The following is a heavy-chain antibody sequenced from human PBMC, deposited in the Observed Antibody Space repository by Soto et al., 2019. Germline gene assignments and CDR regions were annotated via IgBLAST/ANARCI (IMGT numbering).Heavy chain of an antibody. J-gene: IGHJ4*02. D-gene: IGHD2-21*02. V-gene: IGHV5-51*01. CDR3: ARQEGDDRHIDS. Sequence: GESLKIACQGSGHSFPNSWSSWVRQAPGKGLEWMGFIFLADSDTKYSPSFQGQVTISADRSINTAYLQWTSLKASDSAIYYCARQEGDDRHIDSWGQGTLVTVSS. CDR1: GHSFPNSW. CDR2: IFLADSDT.